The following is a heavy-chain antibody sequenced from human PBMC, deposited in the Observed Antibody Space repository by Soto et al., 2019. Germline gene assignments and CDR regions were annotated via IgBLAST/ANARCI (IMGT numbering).Heavy chain of an antibody. CDR1: GGSISSYY. D-gene: IGHD6-19*01. CDR2: IYYSGST. J-gene: IGHJ4*02. CDR3: ARAIAVAGIALDY. Sequence: QVQLQESGPGLVKPSETLSLTCTVSGGSISSYYWSWIRQPPGKGLEWIGYIYYSGSTNYNPSLKSRVTISVDTSKNQFSLKLSSVTAADTAVYYCARAIAVAGIALDYWGQGTLVTVSS. V-gene: IGHV4-59*08.